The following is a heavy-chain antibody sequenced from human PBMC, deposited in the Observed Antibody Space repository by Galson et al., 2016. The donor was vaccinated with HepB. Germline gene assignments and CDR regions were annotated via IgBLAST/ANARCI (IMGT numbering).Heavy chain of an antibody. V-gene: IGHV4-34*01. Sequence: ETLSLTCAVYGVSFSGYYWSWIRQPPGKGPEWMGEITHTGSTTYNPSLKSRVAMSLDTSKNHLSLKLNFVTAADTAVYYCARDGRLGEKGLYDFWGQGTLVTVSS. J-gene: IGHJ4*02. CDR3: ARDGRLGEKGLYDF. D-gene: IGHD3-10*01. CDR1: GVSFSGYY. CDR2: ITHTGST.